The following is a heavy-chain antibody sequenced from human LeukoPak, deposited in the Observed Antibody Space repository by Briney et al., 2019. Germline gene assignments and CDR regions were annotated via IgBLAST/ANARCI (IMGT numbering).Heavy chain of an antibody. CDR2: INHNGNVN. J-gene: IGHJ4*02. CDR1: GFTFSSYW. D-gene: IGHD4-17*01. CDR3: AKVDRYPLSGDYSGDYFDY. V-gene: IGHV3-7*03. Sequence: GGSLRLSCAASGFTFSSYWMNWARQAPGKGLEWVASINHNGNVNYYVDSVKGRFTISRDNAKNSLYLQMSNLRAEDTAVYYCAKVDRYPLSGDYSGDYFDYWGQGTLVTVSS.